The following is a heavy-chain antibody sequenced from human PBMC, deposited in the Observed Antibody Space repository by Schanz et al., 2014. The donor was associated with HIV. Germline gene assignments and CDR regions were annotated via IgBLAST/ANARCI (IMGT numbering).Heavy chain of an antibody. D-gene: IGHD3-10*01. V-gene: IGHV3-21*01. J-gene: IGHJ4*02. CDR1: GFTFDSYT. CDR2: ISGGSGDK. CDR3: VRETSSGVDYFDY. Sequence: EVQVVDSGGGLVKPGGSLRLSCVVSGFTFDSYTMNWVRQAPGKGLEWVSSISGGSGDKLYADSIKGRFTISRDTANNSVYLQMNNLRGDDTAVYYCVRETSSGVDYFDYWGQGTLVTVS.